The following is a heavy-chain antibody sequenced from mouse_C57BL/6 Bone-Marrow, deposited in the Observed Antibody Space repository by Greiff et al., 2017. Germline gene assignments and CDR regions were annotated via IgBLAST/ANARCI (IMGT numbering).Heavy chain of an antibody. CDR3: ARRSYKAYYAMDY. J-gene: IGHJ4*01. V-gene: IGHV1-26*01. CDR1: GYTFTDYY. Sequence: VQLQQSGPELVKPGASVKISCKASGYTFTDYYMNWVKQSHGKSLEWIGDINPNNGGTSYNQKFKGKATLTVDKSSSTAYMELRSLTSEDSAVYYCARRSYKAYYAMDYWGQGTSVTVSS. CDR2: INPNNGGT. D-gene: IGHD1-1*01.